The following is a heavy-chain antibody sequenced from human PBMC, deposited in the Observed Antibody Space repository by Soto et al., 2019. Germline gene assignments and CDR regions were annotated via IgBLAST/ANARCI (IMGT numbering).Heavy chain of an antibody. J-gene: IGHJ4*02. CDR1: GYTFTNYY. CDR2: IYPSGGGT. Sequence: SVKVSCKTSGYTFTNYYMHWVRQAPGQGLEWMGIIYPSGGGTSYTQKFQGRVTMTRNSSTSTVYMELSSLRSEDTAVYYCARDRSKVVATGYFDYWGQGTQVTVSS. CDR3: ARDRSKVVATGYFDY. D-gene: IGHD3-22*01. V-gene: IGHV1-46*01.